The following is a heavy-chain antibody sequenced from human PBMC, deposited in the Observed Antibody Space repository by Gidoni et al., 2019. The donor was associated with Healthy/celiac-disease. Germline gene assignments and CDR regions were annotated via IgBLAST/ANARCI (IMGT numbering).Heavy chain of an antibody. J-gene: IGHJ4*02. CDR3: ARRGSSGWYFDY. Sequence: EVPLLQSGSEGQKPGKSLKISCKGSAYSFTSYWIGWVRQMPGKGLEWMGIIYPGDSATRYIPSFQGQVTISADKSISTADLQWSSLKASDTAMYYCARRGSSGWYFDYWGQGTLVTVSS. V-gene: IGHV5-51*01. D-gene: IGHD6-19*01. CDR2: IYPGDSAT. CDR1: AYSFTSYW.